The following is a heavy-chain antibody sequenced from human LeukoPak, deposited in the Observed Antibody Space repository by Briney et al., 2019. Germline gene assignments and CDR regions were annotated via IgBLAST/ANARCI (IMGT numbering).Heavy chain of an antibody. CDR3: ARGAVAGTDTFDI. CDR2: MNQGGSET. CDR1: GFTFGRHW. J-gene: IGHJ3*02. Sequence: GGSLRLSCAASGFTFGRHWMSWVRQAPGKGLEWVAHMNQGGSETTNVDSVKGRFTISRDDAKNLVFLQMNSLRVEDTAVYYCARGAVAGTDTFDIWGQGTMVTVSS. D-gene: IGHD6-19*01. V-gene: IGHV3-7*01.